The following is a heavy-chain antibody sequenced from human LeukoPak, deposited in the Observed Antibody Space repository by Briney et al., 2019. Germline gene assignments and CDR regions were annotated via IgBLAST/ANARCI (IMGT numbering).Heavy chain of an antibody. CDR1: GYSFTSYW. V-gene: IGHV5-51*01. CDR2: IYPGDSDN. D-gene: IGHD3-10*01. CDR3: ARHSAYYGSGSYYYYYYMDV. J-gene: IGHJ6*03. Sequence: GESLKIPCKGSGYSFTSYWIGWVRQMPGKGLGWMGIIYPGDSDNRSSPSFQGQVTISADKSISTPYLQWRSLKASDTAMYYCARHSAYYGSGSYYYYYYMDVWGKGTTVTVSS.